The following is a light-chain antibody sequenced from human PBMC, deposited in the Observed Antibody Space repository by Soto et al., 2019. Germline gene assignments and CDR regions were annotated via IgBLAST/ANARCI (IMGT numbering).Light chain of an antibody. Sequence: EIVMTQSPATLSVSRGERVTLSCRASQSVRSNLAWYQQIPGQAPRLLIYAASTRATGIPDRFSGSGSGTEFTLTLSSLQSEDFAIYSCQQYDHWPLTFGGGTKVEI. V-gene: IGKV3-15*01. CDR2: AAS. J-gene: IGKJ4*01. CDR1: QSVRSN. CDR3: QQYDHWPLT.